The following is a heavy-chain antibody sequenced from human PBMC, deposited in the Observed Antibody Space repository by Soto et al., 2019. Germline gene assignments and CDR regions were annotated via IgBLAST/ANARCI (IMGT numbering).Heavy chain of an antibody. CDR2: ISWNSNNI. CDR3: TKDMGFSPGFVGWFDP. Sequence: EVQLVESGGGLVQPGRSLRLSCAASGFTFDGYAMHWVRQAPGKGLEWVSGISWNSNNIGYADSVKGRFTISRDNAKNSLYLQRNGLRVEATAFYTCTKDMGFSPGFVGWFDPGGQGPRVPVSS. J-gene: IGHJ5*02. D-gene: IGHD3-10*01. CDR1: GFTFDGYA. V-gene: IGHV3-9*01.